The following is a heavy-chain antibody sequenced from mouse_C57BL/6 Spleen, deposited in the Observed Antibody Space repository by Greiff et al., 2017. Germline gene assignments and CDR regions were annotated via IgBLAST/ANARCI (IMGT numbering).Heavy chain of an antibody. J-gene: IGHJ1*03. CDR2: IDPENGDT. CDR3: TKDFYGRPGYFGV. CDR1: GFNIKDDY. V-gene: IGHV14-4*01. D-gene: IGHD1-1*01. Sequence: VQLQQSGAELVRPGASVKLSCTASGFNIKDDYMHWVKQRPEQGLEWIGWIDPENGDTEYASKFQGKATITADTSSNTAYLQLSSLTSEDTAVYYCTKDFYGRPGYFGVWGTGTTVTVSS.